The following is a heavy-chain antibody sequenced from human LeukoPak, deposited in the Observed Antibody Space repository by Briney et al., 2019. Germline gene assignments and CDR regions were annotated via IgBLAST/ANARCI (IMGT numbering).Heavy chain of an antibody. CDR1: GGSISSYY. Sequence: SETLSLTCTVSGGSISSYYWSWIRQPPGKGLEWIGYIYYSGSTYYNPSLKSRVTISVDTSKNQFSLKLSSVTAADTAVYYCARSSPGRRRLGANYFDYWGQGTLVTVSS. J-gene: IGHJ4*02. V-gene: IGHV4-59*06. D-gene: IGHD3-16*01. CDR3: ARSSPGRRRLGANYFDY. CDR2: IYYSGST.